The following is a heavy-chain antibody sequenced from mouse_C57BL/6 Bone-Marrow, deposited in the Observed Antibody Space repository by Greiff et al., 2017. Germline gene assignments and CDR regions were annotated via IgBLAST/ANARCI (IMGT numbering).Heavy chain of an antibody. J-gene: IGHJ4*01. CDR2: IDPNSGGT. D-gene: IGHD1-1*01. CDR1: GYTFTSYW. CDR3: ARWEHYYGIYYYAMDN. V-gene: IGHV1-72*01. Sequence: QVQLQQPGAELVKPGASVKLSCKASGYTFTSYWMHWVKQRPGRGLEWIGRIDPNSGGTKYNEKFKSKATLTVDKPSSTAYMQLSSLTSEASAVYLCARWEHYYGIYYYAMDNWGQGTSVTVSA.